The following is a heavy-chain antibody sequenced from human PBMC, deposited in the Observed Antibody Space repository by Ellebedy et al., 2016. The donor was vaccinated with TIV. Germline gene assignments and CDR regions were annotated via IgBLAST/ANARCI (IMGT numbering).Heavy chain of an antibody. Sequence: GESLKISXAASAFTFSSYGMHWVRQAPGKGLEWVAVISYDGSKKSYADSVKGRFTISRDNSKNTLYLQMNSLRAEDTAVYYCAKDLRQRLPEIAFDIWGQGTMVTVSS. J-gene: IGHJ3*02. CDR1: AFTFSSYG. CDR2: ISYDGSKK. D-gene: IGHD6-25*01. V-gene: IGHV3-30*18. CDR3: AKDLRQRLPEIAFDI.